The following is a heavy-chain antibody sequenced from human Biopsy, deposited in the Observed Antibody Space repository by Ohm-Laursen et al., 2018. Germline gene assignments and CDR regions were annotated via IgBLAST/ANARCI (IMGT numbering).Heavy chain of an antibody. Sequence: GASVKVSCKASGYTFASYDITWVRQASGQGPEWIGWLNPVSGNSNFGQKFRGRVTVTSDTSISTAYMELSGLTSDDPATYYCGRAVRNQLLTDPWGQGTLVTVTS. CDR3: GRAVRNQLLTDP. V-gene: IGHV1-8*01. J-gene: IGHJ5*02. D-gene: IGHD1-7*01. CDR1: GYTFASYD. CDR2: LNPVSGNS.